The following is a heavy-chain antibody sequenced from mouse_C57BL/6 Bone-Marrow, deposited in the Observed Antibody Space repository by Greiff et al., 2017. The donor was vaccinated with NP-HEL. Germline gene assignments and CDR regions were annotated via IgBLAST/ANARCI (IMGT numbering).Heavy chain of an antibody. Sequence: EVKVVESGGDLVKPGGSLKLSCAASGFTFSSYGMSWVRQTPDKRLEWVATISSGGSYTYYPDSVKGRFTISRDNAKNTLYLQMSSLKSEDTAMYYCARHVSDDYWGQGTTLTVSS. CDR1: GFTFSSYG. CDR3: ARHVSDDY. V-gene: IGHV5-6*01. J-gene: IGHJ2*01. CDR2: ISSGGSYT.